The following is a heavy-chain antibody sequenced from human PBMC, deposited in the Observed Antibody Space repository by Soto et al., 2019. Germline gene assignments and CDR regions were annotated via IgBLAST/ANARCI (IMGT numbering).Heavy chain of an antibody. J-gene: IGHJ6*03. V-gene: IGHV1-18*04. Sequence: GASVKVSCKASGYTFTGYYMHWVRQAPGQGLEWMGWINAYNGNTNYAQKLQGRVTMTTDTSTSTAYMELRSLRSDDTAVYYCARDGEIVLMVYAIPPSRPNYMDVWGKGTTVTVSS. CDR2: INAYNGNT. CDR1: GYTFTGYY. D-gene: IGHD2-8*01. CDR3: ARDGEIVLMVYAIPPSRPNYMDV.